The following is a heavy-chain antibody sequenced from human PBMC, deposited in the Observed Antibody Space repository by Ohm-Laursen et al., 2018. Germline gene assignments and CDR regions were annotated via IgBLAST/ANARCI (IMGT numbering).Heavy chain of an antibody. CDR2: IYYSGST. CDR3: ARARSELLWFGEDYYGVDV. V-gene: IGHV4-59*01. Sequence: SETLSLTCTVSGGSISSYYWSWIRQPPGKGLEWIGYIYYSGSTNYNPSLKSRVTISVDTSKNQFSLKLSSVTAADTAVYYCARARSELLWFGEDYYGVDVWGQGTTVTVSS. D-gene: IGHD3-10*01. CDR1: GGSISSYY. J-gene: IGHJ6*02.